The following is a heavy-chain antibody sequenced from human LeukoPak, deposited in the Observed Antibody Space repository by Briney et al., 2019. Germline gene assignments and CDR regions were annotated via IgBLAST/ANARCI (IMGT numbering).Heavy chain of an antibody. D-gene: IGHD2-2*01. V-gene: IGHV3-21*01. CDR1: GFTFSTYT. CDR2: ISSISSHI. CDR3: ASSPPYCSSTNCYANY. Sequence: GGSLRLSCAASGFTFSTYTMNWVRQAPGQGLEWVSSISSISSHIFYADSVKGRFTISRDNAKNSLYLQMSSLRAEDTAVYYCASSPPYCSSTNCYANYWGQGTLVTVSS. J-gene: IGHJ4*02.